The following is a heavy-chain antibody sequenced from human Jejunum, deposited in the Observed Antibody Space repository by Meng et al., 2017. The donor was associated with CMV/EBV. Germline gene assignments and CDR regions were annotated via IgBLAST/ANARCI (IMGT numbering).Heavy chain of an antibody. Sequence: QVQLQESGPGLVKPSETLSLTCTVSGVSISSHYWSWIRQPPGEGFQWIGSIHYTGSVDYNSSLKSRVTISVDTSNRQFSLKLSSVTTADTAVYYCAERGGGHWGQGILVTVSS. D-gene: IGHD3-10*01. J-gene: IGHJ4*02. CDR3: AERGGGH. V-gene: IGHV4-59*11. CDR1: GVSISSHY. CDR2: IHYTGSV.